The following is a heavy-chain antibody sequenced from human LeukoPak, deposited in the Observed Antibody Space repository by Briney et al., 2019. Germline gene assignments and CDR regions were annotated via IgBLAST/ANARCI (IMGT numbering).Heavy chain of an antibody. D-gene: IGHD3-10*01. CDR2: IIPIFGTA. V-gene: IGHV1-69*13. CDR3: ARGNDGSGSPSYYFYYMDV. Sequence: SVKVSCKASGGTFSSYTISWVRQAPGQGLEWMGGIIPIFGTANYAQKFQGRVTITADESTSTAYMELSSLRSEVTAVYYCARGNDGSGSPSYYFYYMDVWGKGTTVTISS. CDR1: GGTFSSYT. J-gene: IGHJ6*03.